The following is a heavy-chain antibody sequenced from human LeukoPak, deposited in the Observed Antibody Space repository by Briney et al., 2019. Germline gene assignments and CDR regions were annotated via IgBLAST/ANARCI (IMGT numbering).Heavy chain of an antibody. V-gene: IGHV3-21*04. CDR1: GFTFSSYS. Sequence: GGSLRLSCAASGFTFSSYSMNWVRQAPGKGLEWVSSISSGGTYKYYADSVKGRFTISRDNAQNSLYLQMNSLRAEDTAVYYCVKDRSDNTTWYVGSHWGQGILVTVSS. J-gene: IGHJ4*02. CDR3: VKDRSDNTTWYVGSH. CDR2: ISSGGTYK. D-gene: IGHD6-13*01.